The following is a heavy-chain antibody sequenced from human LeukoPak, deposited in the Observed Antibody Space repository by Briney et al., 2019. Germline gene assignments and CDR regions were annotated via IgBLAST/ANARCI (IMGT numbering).Heavy chain of an antibody. CDR2: ISAYNGNT. D-gene: IGHD3-10*01. CDR1: GYTFTSYG. J-gene: IGHJ4*02. Sequence: GASVKVSCKASGYTFTSYGISWVRQAPGQGLEWMGGISAYNGNTNYAQKLQGRVTMTTDTSTSTAYMKLRSLRSDDTAVYYCARPRITMVRGVIPPYYFDYWGQGTLVTVSS. V-gene: IGHV1-18*01. CDR3: ARPRITMVRGVIPPYYFDY.